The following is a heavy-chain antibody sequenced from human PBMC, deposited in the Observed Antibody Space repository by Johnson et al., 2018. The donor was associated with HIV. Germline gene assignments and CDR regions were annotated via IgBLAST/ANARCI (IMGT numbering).Heavy chain of an antibody. CDR1: GFTFSSSG. Sequence: ESGGGVVQPGGSLRLSCVASGFTFSSSGMHWVRQAPGKGLEWVAFIRYDGSKRYYADSVKGRFSISRDNSKNTLYLQVNSLRPEDTAVYYCATERQAALDIWGQGTMVSVSS. CDR2: IRYDGSKR. V-gene: IGHV3-30*02. CDR3: ATERQAALDI. J-gene: IGHJ3*02. D-gene: IGHD1-1*01.